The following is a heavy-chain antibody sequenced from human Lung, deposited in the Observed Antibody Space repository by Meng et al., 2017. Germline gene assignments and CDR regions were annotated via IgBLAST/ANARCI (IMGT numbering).Heavy chain of an antibody. Sequence: QVLRRKGGAGWLKPSETRSPSWVVSGWCYSDYYWSWIRQPPGKGLEWIGEINHSGSTNYNPSLESRATISVDTSQNNLSLKLSSVTAADSAVYYCARGPTTMAHDFDYWGQGTLVTVSS. CDR2: INHSGST. CDR3: ARGPTTMAHDFDY. V-gene: IGHV4-34*01. J-gene: IGHJ4*02. D-gene: IGHD4-11*01. CDR1: GWCYSDYY.